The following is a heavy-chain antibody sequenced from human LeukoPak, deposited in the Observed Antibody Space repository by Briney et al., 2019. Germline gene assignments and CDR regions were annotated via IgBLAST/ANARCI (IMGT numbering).Heavy chain of an antibody. CDR1: GDSISSSRYY. J-gene: IGHJ5*02. CDR3: ARVGGPPYYYDSSGLALLFDP. D-gene: IGHD3-22*01. CDR2: IYYSGST. Sequence: KASETLSLTCTVSGDSISSSRYYWGWIRQPPGKGLEWIGSIYYSGSTYYNPSLKSRVTISVDTSKNQFSLKLSSVTAADTAVYYCARVGGPPYYYDSSGLALLFDPWGQGTLVTVSS. V-gene: IGHV4-39*07.